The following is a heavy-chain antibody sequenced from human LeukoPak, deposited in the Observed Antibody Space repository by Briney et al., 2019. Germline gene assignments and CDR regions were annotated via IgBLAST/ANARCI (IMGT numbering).Heavy chain of an antibody. Sequence: ASVTVSCKPSGYTFTDYNIFWVRQAPGQGLEWMGWINPNSVDTDYAQKFQGRVTMTRDTSISTAYMEVSSLTSDDTAVYFCARGNGRFSDNWFDPWGQGTRVTVSS. J-gene: IGHJ5*02. CDR1: GYTFTDYN. D-gene: IGHD2-8*01. CDR3: ARGNGRFSDNWFDP. CDR2: INPNSVDT. V-gene: IGHV1-2*02.